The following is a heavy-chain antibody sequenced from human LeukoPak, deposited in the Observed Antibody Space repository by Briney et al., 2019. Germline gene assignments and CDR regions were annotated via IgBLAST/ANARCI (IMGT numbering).Heavy chain of an antibody. CDR3: APSGRYGEPFDY. CDR1: GFTFSSYA. CDR2: ISGSGGST. V-gene: IGHV3-23*01. J-gene: IGHJ4*02. Sequence: GGPLRLSCGASGFTFSSYAMSWVRQAPGKGLEWVSAISGSGGSTYYADSVKGRFTISRDNPKNTLYLQMNSLRAEDTAVYYCAPSGRYGEPFDYWGQGTLVTVSS. D-gene: IGHD6-19*01.